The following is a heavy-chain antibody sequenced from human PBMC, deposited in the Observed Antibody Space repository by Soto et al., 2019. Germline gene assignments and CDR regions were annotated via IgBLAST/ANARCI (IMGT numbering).Heavy chain of an antibody. V-gene: IGHV4-61*01. J-gene: IGHJ4*02. CDR1: GGSVTSGNFY. D-gene: IGHD2-21*02. Sequence: SETLSLTCTVSGGSVTSGNFYWSWIRQPPGKGLEWIGHIYYSGSTNYNPSLKSRVTISVDASKNQFSLKLSSVTAADTAIYYCARGPVVTPFVDYWGQGTLVTVSS. CDR2: IYYSGST. CDR3: ARGPVVTPFVDY.